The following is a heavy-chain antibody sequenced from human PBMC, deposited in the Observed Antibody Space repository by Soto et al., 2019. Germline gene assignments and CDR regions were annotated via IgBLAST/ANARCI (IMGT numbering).Heavy chain of an antibody. V-gene: IGHV3-23*01. D-gene: IGHD3-22*01. J-gene: IGHJ3*02. CDR1: GFTFSSYA. Sequence: GGSLRLSCAASGFTFSSYAMSWVRQAPGKGLEWVSAISCSGSNKYYADSVKGRFTISRDNSKNTLYLQMNSLRAEDTAVYYCARAYDSDAFDIWGQGTMVTVSS. CDR3: ARAYDSDAFDI. CDR2: ISCSGSNK.